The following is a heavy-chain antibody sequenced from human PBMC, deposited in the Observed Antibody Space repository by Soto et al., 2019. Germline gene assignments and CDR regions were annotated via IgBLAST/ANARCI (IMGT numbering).Heavy chain of an antibody. Sequence: QVQLQQWGAGLLKPSETLSLTCAVYGGSFSGYYWSWIRQPPGKGLEWIGEINHSGSTNYNPSLKRRFTISVDTSKNQFSLKLSSVTAADTAVYYCAREKAIFGVVHNYYYYYGLDVWGQGTTVTVSS. J-gene: IGHJ6*02. V-gene: IGHV4-34*01. CDR1: GGSFSGYY. CDR2: INHSGST. D-gene: IGHD3-3*01. CDR3: AREKAIFGVVHNYYYYYGLDV.